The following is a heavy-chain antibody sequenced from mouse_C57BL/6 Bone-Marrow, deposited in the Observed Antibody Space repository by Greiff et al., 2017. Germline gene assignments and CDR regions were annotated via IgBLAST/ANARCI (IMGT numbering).Heavy chain of an antibody. CDR2: IYPGSGST. CDR1: GYTFTSYW. V-gene: IGHV1-55*01. CDR3: ARRFITTVVDFDY. Sequence: QVQLQQSGAELVKPGASVKMSCKASGYTFTSYWITWVKQRPGQGLEWIGDIYPGSGSTNYNEKFKSKATLTVDTSSSTAYMQLSSLTSEDSAVYYCARRFITTVVDFDYWGQGTTLTVSS. D-gene: IGHD1-1*01. J-gene: IGHJ2*01.